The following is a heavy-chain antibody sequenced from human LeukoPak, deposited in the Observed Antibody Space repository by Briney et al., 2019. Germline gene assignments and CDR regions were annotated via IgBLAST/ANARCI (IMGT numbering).Heavy chain of an antibody. D-gene: IGHD3-10*01. CDR1: GGSISSYY. V-gene: IGHV4-59*01. CDR3: ATRSGSYYNGNLDAFDI. CDR2: IYYSGST. J-gene: IGHJ3*02. Sequence: SETLSLTCTVSGGSISSYYWSWIRQPPGKGLEWIGYIYYSGSTNYNPSLKSRVTISVDTSKNQFSLKLSSVTAADTAVYYCATRSGSYYNGNLDAFDIWGQGTMVTVSS.